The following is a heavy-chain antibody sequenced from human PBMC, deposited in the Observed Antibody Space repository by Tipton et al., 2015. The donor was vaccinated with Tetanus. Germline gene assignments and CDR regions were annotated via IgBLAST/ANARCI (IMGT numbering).Heavy chain of an antibody. Sequence: QVQLVQSGAEVKKPGASVKVSCKVSGYTLTELSMHWVRQAPGKGLEWMGGFDPEDGETIYAQKFQGRVTMTEETSTDTAYMELSSLGSEDTAVYYCATVMWAGLPHTRYSSGWYYFDYWGQGTLVTVSS. V-gene: IGHV1-24*01. D-gene: IGHD6-19*01. J-gene: IGHJ4*02. CDR1: GYTLTELS. CDR2: FDPEDGET. CDR3: ATVMWAGLPHTRYSSGWYYFDY.